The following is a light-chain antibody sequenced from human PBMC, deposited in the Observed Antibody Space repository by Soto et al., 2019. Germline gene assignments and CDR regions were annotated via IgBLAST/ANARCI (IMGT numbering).Light chain of an antibody. CDR1: QSISNY. Sequence: DLPMTQSPSSLSASVGDRVTITCRASQSISNYLNWYQQKPGKAPKLLIYAASSLQSGVPSRFSGSGSGTDFTLTVSSLQPEDFATYYCQQSYSSPTTFGQGTKLEIK. CDR3: QQSYSSPTT. CDR2: AAS. J-gene: IGKJ2*01. V-gene: IGKV1-39*01.